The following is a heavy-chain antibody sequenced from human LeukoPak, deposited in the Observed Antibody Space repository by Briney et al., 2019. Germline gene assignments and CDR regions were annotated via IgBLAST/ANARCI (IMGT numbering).Heavy chain of an antibody. CDR3: ARDDSSSWYYYYYYYMDV. V-gene: IGHV7-4-1*02. J-gene: IGHJ6*03. CDR2: INTNTGNP. CDR1: GYTFTSYA. Sequence: ASVKVSCKASGYTFTSYAMNWVRQAPGQGLEWMGWINTNTGNPTYAQGFTGRFVFSLDTSVSTAYLQISSLKAEDTAVYYCARDDSSSWYYYYYYYMDVWGKGTTVTVSS. D-gene: IGHD6-13*01.